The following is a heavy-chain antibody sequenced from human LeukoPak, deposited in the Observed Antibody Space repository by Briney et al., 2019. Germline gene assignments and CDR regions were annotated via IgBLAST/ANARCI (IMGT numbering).Heavy chain of an antibody. CDR2: ISAYNGNT. J-gene: IGHJ4*02. CDR1: GYTFTSYG. D-gene: IGHD5-12*01. Sequence: ASVKVSCKASGYTFTSYGISWVRQAPGQGLEWMGWISAYNGNTNYAQKLQGRVTTTTDTSTSTAYMELRSLRSDDTAVYYCARDLLKSGYGPYDYWGQGTLVTVSS. V-gene: IGHV1-18*01. CDR3: ARDLLKSGYGPYDY.